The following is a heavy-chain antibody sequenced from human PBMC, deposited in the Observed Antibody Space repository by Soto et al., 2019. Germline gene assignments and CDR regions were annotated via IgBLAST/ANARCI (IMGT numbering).Heavy chain of an antibody. CDR1: GGSISSYY. Sequence: SETLSLTCTFSGGSISSYYWSWIRQPPGKGLEWIGYIYYSGSTNYNPSLKSRVTISVDTSKNQFSLKLSSVTAADTAVYYCARGQQLVLPLDYWGQGTLVTVSS. CDR2: IYYSGST. V-gene: IGHV4-59*01. CDR3: ARGQQLVLPLDY. J-gene: IGHJ4*02. D-gene: IGHD6-6*01.